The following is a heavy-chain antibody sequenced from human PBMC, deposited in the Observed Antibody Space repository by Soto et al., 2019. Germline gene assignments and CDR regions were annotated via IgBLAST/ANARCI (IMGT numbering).Heavy chain of an antibody. CDR3: ARERGGLSGADV. D-gene: IGHD1-26*01. J-gene: IGHJ6*02. CDR2: ISTGGSSI. Sequence: LSLSCAGSGFTLSNYEMNWVRQAPGKGLEWVSYISTGGSSIYYADSVKGRFTIARDNGKNSVYLQMSSLRAEDTATYYCARERGGLSGADVWGQGTTVTVSS. V-gene: IGHV3-48*03. CDR1: GFTLSNYE.